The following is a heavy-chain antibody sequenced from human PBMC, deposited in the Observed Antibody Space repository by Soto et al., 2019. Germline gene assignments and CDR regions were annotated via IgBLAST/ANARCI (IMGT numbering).Heavy chain of an antibody. J-gene: IGHJ4*02. Sequence: GGFLRLSCAASGLNFEKCSMNWVRQPPGKGPEWLASISPSSTYIRYADSVKGRFTISRDNARNSLSLQMMNLRADDTAIYYCATDTGDIEVVPATTWGQGTLVTVSS. D-gene: IGHD2-15*01. CDR2: ISPSSTYI. CDR1: GLNFEKCS. CDR3: ATDTGDIEVVPATT. V-gene: IGHV3-21*04.